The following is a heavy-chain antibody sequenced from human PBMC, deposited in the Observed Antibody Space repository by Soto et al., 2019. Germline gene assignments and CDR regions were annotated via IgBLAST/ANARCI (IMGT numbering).Heavy chain of an antibody. CDR2: IYYSGAT. J-gene: IGHJ6*02. CDR1: SGSISSDSYY. CDR3: ASQQVDASYYYYGMDV. Sequence: SETLSLTCTVSSGSISSDSYYWHWIRQPPGKGLEWIGSIYYSGATYFNPSLRRRVTISLDTSKNQFSLRLSSVTAADTAVFYCASQQVDASYYYYGMDVWGQGTAVTVYS. V-gene: IGHV4-39*01.